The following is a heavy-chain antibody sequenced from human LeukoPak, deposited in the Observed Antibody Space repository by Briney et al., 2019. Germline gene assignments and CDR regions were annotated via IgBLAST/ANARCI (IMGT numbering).Heavy chain of an antibody. Sequence: GGSLRLSCAASGLSFSTYAMSWVRQAPGKGLEWDAGISGSGVDTHYAGSVNGRFRISRDNSANTLYLQMNSLREEDTALYYCASGTYRLGDYWGQGTQVAVSP. V-gene: IGHV3-23*01. D-gene: IGHD3-10*01. CDR2: ISGSGVDT. CDR3: ASGTYRLGDY. J-gene: IGHJ4*02. CDR1: GLSFSTYA.